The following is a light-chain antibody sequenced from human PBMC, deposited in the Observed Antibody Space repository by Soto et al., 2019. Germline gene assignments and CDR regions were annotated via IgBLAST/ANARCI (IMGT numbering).Light chain of an antibody. V-gene: IGKV1-9*01. CDR1: QGISSD. CDR2: AAS. Sequence: IQLTQSPSFLSAYVGDRVTITCRASQGISSDLAWYQQNPGKAPKLLIYAASTLQNGVPSTFSGSGSGTDFTLTISSLQPDDFATYYCQQYNTYWTFGQGTKVDIK. CDR3: QQYNTYWT. J-gene: IGKJ1*01.